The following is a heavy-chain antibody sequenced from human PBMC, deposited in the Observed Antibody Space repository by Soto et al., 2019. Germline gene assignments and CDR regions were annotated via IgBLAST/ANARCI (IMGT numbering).Heavy chain of an antibody. Sequence: NPSETLSLTCTVSGGSISSYFWNWIRQPPGKGLEWIGYFYYSVSTKYNPSLKSRVTISGDTSKNQFSLKLSSVTAADTAVYYCARGGIPTQNWFDPWGQGTLVTVSS. CDR3: ARGGIPTQNWFDP. CDR2: FYYSVST. CDR1: GGSISSYF. D-gene: IGHD3-16*01. V-gene: IGHV4-59*01. J-gene: IGHJ5*02.